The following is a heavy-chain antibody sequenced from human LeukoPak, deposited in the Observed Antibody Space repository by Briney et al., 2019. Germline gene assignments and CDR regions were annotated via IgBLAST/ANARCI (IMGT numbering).Heavy chain of an antibody. V-gene: IGHV4-59*01. CDR2: IYYSGST. D-gene: IGHD3-22*01. Sequence: PSETLSLTCTVSGGSISSYYWSWIRQPPGKGLEWIGYIYYSGSTNYNPSLKSRVTISVDTSKNQFSLKLSSVTAADTAVYYCVRDSIDSSGYFDPWGQGTLVTVSS. J-gene: IGHJ5*02. CDR1: GGSISSYY. CDR3: VRDSIDSSGYFDP.